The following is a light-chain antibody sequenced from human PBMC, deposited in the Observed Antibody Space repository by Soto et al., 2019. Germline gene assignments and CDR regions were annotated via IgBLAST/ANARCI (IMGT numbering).Light chain of an antibody. V-gene: IGLV1-44*01. CDR2: TNN. J-gene: IGLJ3*02. CDR3: AAWDDSLNALV. Sequence: QSVLTQPPSASGTPGQRVTISCSGASSNIGSNAVNWYQQFPGAAPQLLIYTNNQQPSGVPDRFSGSKSGTSASLAITGLQSEDEATYHCAAWDDSLNALVFGGGTKLTVL. CDR1: SSNIGSNA.